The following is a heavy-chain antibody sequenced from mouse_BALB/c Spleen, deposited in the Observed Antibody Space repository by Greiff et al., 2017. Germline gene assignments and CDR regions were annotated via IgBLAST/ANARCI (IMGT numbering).Heavy chain of an antibody. J-gene: IGHJ3*01. D-gene: IGHD2-3*01. Sequence: QVQLQQSGPELVKPGASVKISCKASGYAFSSSWMNWVKQRPGQGLEWIGRIYPGDGDTNYNGKFKGKATLTADKSSSTAYMQLSSLTSVDSAVYFCARAIDGYYGEFAYWGQGTLVTVSA. CDR2: IYPGDGDT. V-gene: IGHV1-82*01. CDR1: GYAFSSSW. CDR3: ARAIDGYYGEFAY.